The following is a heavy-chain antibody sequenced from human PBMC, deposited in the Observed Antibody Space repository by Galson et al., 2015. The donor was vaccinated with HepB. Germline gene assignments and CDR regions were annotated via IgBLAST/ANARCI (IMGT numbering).Heavy chain of an antibody. CDR3: AGLWDFNWFDP. J-gene: IGHJ5*02. V-gene: IGHV4-59*01. CDR1: GGSISSYY. CDR2: IYYSGST. D-gene: IGHD1-26*01. Sequence: SETLSLTCTVSGGSISSYYWSWIRQPPGKGLEWIGYIYYSGSTNYNPSLKSRVTISVDTSKNQFSLKLSSVTAADTAVYYCAGLWDFNWFDPWGQGTLVTVSS.